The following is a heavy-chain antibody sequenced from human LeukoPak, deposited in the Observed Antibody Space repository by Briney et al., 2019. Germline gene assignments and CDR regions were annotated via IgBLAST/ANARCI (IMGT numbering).Heavy chain of an antibody. CDR3: ARVATSLGDALDI. CDR2: VYPGNSDT. D-gene: IGHD5-12*01. Sequence: GESLKISCEGFGYSFTNSWIAWVRQMTGKGLEWMGIVYPGNSDTRYSPSFQGQVAMSADKSISTAYLQWSSLKASDTAMYYCARVATSLGDALDIWGQGTMVTVSS. V-gene: IGHV5-51*01. J-gene: IGHJ3*02. CDR1: GYSFTNSW.